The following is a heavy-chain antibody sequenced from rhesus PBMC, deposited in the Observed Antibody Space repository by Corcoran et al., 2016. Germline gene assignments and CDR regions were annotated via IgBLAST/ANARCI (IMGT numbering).Heavy chain of an antibody. CDR1: GGSISDSYY. CDR3: AGSGYSGSWNVRYFDY. CDR2: IYGSGGST. Sequence: QVQLQESGPGLVKPSETLSLTCTVSGGSISDSYYWSWIRQPPGKGLEWMGRIYGSGGSTNNNPSLKSRVTIARDTAKNQFSLKLSSVTAADTAVYYCAGSGYSGSWNVRYFDYWGQGVLVTVSS. D-gene: IGHD6-25*01. J-gene: IGHJ4*01. V-gene: IGHV4-160*01.